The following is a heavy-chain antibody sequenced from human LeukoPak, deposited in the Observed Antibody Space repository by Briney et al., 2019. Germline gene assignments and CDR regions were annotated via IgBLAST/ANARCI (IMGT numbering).Heavy chain of an antibody. CDR3: ARGRYCSDSSCYGNWFDP. CDR2: IYYSGST. D-gene: IGHD2-2*01. V-gene: IGHV4-39*01. J-gene: IGHJ5*02. CDR1: GGSISGRSYY. Sequence: PSETLSLTCTVSGGSISGRSYYWGWLRQPPGKGLEWIGSIYYSGSTYYNPPRKSRVTISVDTSQNQFSLNVISVTAADTAVYYCARGRYCSDSSCYGNWFDPWGQGTLVTVSS.